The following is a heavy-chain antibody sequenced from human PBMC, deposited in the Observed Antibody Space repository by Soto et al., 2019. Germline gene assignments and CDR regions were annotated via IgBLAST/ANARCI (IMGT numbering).Heavy chain of an antibody. Sequence: SETLSLTCNVSGGSISTSRSYWAWIRQPPGKGLEWLANIFYSGSTYYNPSLASRVTVSVDTSKNEFSLTLRSVTAADTAVYYCARQPTTGDTDLWFDPWGQGTLVTVSS. D-gene: IGHD2-21*01. CDR3: ARQPTTGDTDLWFDP. V-gene: IGHV4-39*01. J-gene: IGHJ5*02. CDR2: IFYSGST. CDR1: GGSISTSRSY.